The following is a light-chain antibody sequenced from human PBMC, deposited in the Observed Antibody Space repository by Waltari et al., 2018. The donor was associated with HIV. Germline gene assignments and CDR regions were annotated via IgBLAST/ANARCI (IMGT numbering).Light chain of an antibody. J-gene: IGLJ3*02. CDR3: SPHTANHTLG. Sequence: QSALTQPASVSGSPGQSVTISCIGTTSDFGPYNFVSWYQQRPGNVPKVIISAVTIRSSGFPHRFSGSKSGNTASLTISGLQAEDEAVYYCSPHTANHTLGFGGGTQLTVL. CDR1: TSDFGPYNF. CDR2: AVT. V-gene: IGLV2-14*03.